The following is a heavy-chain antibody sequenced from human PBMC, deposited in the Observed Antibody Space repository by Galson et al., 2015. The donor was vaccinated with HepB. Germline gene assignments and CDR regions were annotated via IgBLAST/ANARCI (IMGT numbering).Heavy chain of an antibody. V-gene: IGHV1-46*01. D-gene: IGHD3-3*01. CDR1: GYTFTSYY. CDR2: INPSGGST. Sequence: SVKVSCKASGYTFTSYYMHWVRQAPGQGLEWMGIINPSGGSTSYAQKFQGRVTMTRDTSTSTVYMELSSLRSEDTAVYYCARVGVLRFLEWFHGYYGMDVWGQGTTVTVSS. CDR3: ARVGVLRFLEWFHGYYGMDV. J-gene: IGHJ6*02.